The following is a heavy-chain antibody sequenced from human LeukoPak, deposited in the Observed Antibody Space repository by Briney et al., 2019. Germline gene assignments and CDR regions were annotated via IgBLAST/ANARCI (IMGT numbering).Heavy chain of an antibody. V-gene: IGHV3-48*03. CDR1: GFTFSTYE. CDR2: ISSRDSTI. J-gene: IGHJ4*02. Sequence: GGSLRLSCAASGFTFSTYEMNWVRQAPGKGLEWVSYISSRDSTIYYADSVMGRFTISRDNAKNSLYLQMNSLRAEDTAVYYCARRYCSSSSCTLDYCGQGTLVTVSS. D-gene: IGHD2-2*01. CDR3: ARRYCSSSSCTLDY.